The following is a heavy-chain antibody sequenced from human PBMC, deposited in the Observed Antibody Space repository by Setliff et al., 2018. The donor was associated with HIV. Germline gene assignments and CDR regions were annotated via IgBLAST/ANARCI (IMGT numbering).Heavy chain of an antibody. CDR1: GGSISSSSYY. CDR3: ARQNRIAAAGTEIDY. Sequence: SETLSLTCTVSGGSISSSSYYWGWIRQPPGKGLEWVGSIYYSGITYYNPSLKSRVTISVDTSKNQFSLKLSSVTAADTAVYNCARQNRIAAAGTEIDYWGQGTLVTVSS. V-gene: IGHV4-39*01. D-gene: IGHD6-13*01. CDR2: IYYSGIT. J-gene: IGHJ4*02.